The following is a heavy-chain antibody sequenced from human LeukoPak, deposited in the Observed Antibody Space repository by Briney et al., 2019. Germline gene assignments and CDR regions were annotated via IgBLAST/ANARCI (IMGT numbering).Heavy chain of an antibody. D-gene: IGHD3-22*01. CDR2: ISAYNGNT. Sequence: RASVKVSCKASGYTFTSYGISWVRQAPGQGLEWMGWISAYNGNTNYAQKLQGRVTMTTDTSTSTAYMELRSLRSDDTAVYYCARVLLYYDSSGYPNGYWGQGTLVTVSS. CDR1: GYTFTSYG. CDR3: ARVLLYYDSSGYPNGY. J-gene: IGHJ4*02. V-gene: IGHV1-18*01.